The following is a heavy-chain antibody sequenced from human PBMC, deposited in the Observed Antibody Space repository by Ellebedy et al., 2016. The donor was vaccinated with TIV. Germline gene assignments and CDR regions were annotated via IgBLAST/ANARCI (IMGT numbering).Heavy chain of an antibody. CDR1: GASISHYY. CDR3: ARLPTENNSFGWFDL. CDR2: MDYSGNG. J-gene: IGHJ5*02. V-gene: IGHV4-59*01. Sequence: SETLSLTCTVSGASISHYYWSWIRQLPGKGPQWIGYMDYSGNGDYNPSLKGRVTFSRDTSKNQFSLKLSSVAAADTAVYYCARLPTENNSFGWFDLWGHGTPVTVSS. D-gene: IGHD1-1*01.